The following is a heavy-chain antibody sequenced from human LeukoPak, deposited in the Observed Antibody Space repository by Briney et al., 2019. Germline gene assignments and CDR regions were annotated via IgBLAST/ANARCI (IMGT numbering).Heavy chain of an antibody. CDR3: ARISGVTTNWFDP. D-gene: IGHD4-11*01. J-gene: IGHJ5*02. Sequence: GASVKVSCKASGYTFTGYYIHWVRQAPGQGLEWMGWINPNSGGTNYAQKFQGRVTMTRDTSISTAYMELSRLRSDDTAVYYCARISGVTTNWFDPWGQGTLVTVSS. CDR2: INPNSGGT. CDR1: GYTFTGYY. V-gene: IGHV1-2*02.